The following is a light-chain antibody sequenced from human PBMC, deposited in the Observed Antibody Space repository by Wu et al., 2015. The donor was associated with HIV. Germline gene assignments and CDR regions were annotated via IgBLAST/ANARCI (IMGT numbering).Light chain of an antibody. CDR1: QTVSSF. J-gene: IGKJ2*01. CDR3: QQRSNWPYT. V-gene: IGKV3-11*01. CDR2: GAS. Sequence: EIVLTQSPATLPLSPGERATLSCRASQTVSSFLAWYQQKPGQAPRLLIYGASNRATGIPARFSGSGSETDFTLTISSLEPEDFAVYYCQQRSNWPYTFGQGTKLEIK.